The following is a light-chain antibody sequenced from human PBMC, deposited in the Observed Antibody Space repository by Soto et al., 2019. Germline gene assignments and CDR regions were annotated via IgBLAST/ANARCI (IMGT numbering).Light chain of an antibody. CDR2: GAS. J-gene: IGKJ1*01. Sequence: EIVLTQSPGTLSLSPGERATLSCRASQSVNSDYLAWFQQKPGQAPRLVIYGASSRATGIPDRFSGSGSGTDFTLTISRLEPEDFAVYYCQQFDRSSWTFGQGTKVDIK. V-gene: IGKV3-20*01. CDR1: QSVNSDY. CDR3: QQFDRSSWT.